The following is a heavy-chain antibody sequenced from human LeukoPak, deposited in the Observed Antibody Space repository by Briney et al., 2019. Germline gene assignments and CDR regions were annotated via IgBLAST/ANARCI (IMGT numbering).Heavy chain of an antibody. D-gene: IGHD3-10*01. CDR2: IYPGDSDT. V-gene: IGHV5-51*01. CDR3: ARRLVGSGTPGLLFDY. J-gene: IGHJ4*02. Sequence: GESLKISCKGSGYSFTSYWIGWVRQMPGKGLEWMGIIYPGDSDTRYSPSFQGQVTISTDKSISTAYLQWSSLKASDTAMYYCARRLVGSGTPGLLFDYWGQGTLVTVSS. CDR1: GYSFTSYW.